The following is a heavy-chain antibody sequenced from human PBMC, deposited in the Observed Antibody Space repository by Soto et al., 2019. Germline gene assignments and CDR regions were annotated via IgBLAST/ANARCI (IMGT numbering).Heavy chain of an antibody. Sequence: GSGPTLVNPTQTLTLTCTFSGFSLSTSGVGVGWIRQPPGKALEWLALIYWNDDKRYSPSLKSRLTITKDTSKNQVVLTMINMDPVDTATYFCAHRTVTPFFYYYYGMDVWGQGTTVTVSS. CDR1: GFSLSTSGVG. CDR2: IYWNDDK. D-gene: IGHD4-4*01. V-gene: IGHV2-5*01. J-gene: IGHJ6*02. CDR3: AHRTVTPFFYYYYGMDV.